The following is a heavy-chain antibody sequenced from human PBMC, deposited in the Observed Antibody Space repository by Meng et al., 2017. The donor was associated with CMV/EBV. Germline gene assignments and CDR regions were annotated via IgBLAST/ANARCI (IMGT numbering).Heavy chain of an antibody. V-gene: IGHV3-74*01. D-gene: IGHD6-25*01. CDR3: ARDAVQAARRHWFDP. CDR2: INSDGSST. CDR1: GFTFSSYW. J-gene: IGHJ5*02. Sequence: ETLSLTCAASGFTFSSYWMHWVRQAPGKGLVWVSRINSDGSSTSYADSVKGRFTISRDNAKNTLYLQMNSLRAEDTAVYYCARDAVQAARRHWFDPWGQGTLVTVSS.